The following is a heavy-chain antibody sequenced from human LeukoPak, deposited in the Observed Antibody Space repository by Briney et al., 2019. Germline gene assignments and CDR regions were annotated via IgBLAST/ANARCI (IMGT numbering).Heavy chain of an antibody. J-gene: IGHJ4*02. D-gene: IGHD3-9*01. Sequence: GGSLRLSCAASGFIVSSNYMSWVRQAPGKGLEWVSVIYSDGSIYYADSVKGRFTISRDNSKNTLYLQMNSLRAEDTALYYCVRSIRYFQLFEYWGQGTLVAVSS. CDR1: GFIVSSNY. V-gene: IGHV3-53*01. CDR3: VRSIRYFQLFEY. CDR2: IYSDGSI.